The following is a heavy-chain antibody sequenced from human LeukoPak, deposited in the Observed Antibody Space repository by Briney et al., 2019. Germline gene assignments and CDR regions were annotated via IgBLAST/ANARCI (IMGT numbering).Heavy chain of an antibody. CDR2: IYYSGST. J-gene: IGHJ5*02. Sequence: PSETLSLTCTVSGGSISSYYWSWIRQPPGKGLEWIGYIYYSGSTNYNPSLKSRVTISVDTSKNQFSLKLSSVTAADTAVYYCARQAVANWFDPWGRGTLVTVSS. CDR1: GGSISSYY. D-gene: IGHD6-19*01. CDR3: ARQAVANWFDP. V-gene: IGHV4-59*01.